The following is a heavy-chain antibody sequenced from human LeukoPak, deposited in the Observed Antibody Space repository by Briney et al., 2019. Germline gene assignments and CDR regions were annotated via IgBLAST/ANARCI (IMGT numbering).Heavy chain of an antibody. J-gene: IGHJ4*02. CDR3: ARRHTTAAYFDY. CDR2: IYHSGNT. D-gene: IGHD1-1*01. V-gene: IGHV4-39*01. Sequence: SETLSLTCTVSGGSVSSSSYYWGWVRQPPGKGPEWIGSIYHSGNTYYNASLKSRVTISVDTSKNQFSLKLSSVTAADTAVYFCARRHTTAAYFDYWGQGTLVTVSS. CDR1: GGSVSSSSYY.